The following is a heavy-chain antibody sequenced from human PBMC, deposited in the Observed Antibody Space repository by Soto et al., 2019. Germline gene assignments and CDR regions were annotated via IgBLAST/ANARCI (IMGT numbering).Heavy chain of an antibody. CDR2: INHSGST. D-gene: IGHD6-6*01. Sequence: SETLSLTCAVYGGSFSGYYWSWIRQPPGKGLEWIGEINHSGSTNYNPSLKSRVTISVDTSKNQFSLKLSSVTAADTAVYYCARGTAAHSSHWFDPWGQGTLVTVSS. CDR3: ARGTAAHSSHWFDP. J-gene: IGHJ5*02. CDR1: GGSFSGYY. V-gene: IGHV4-34*01.